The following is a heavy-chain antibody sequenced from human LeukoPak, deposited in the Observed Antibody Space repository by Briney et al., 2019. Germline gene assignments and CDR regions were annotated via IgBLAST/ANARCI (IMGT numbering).Heavy chain of an antibody. D-gene: IGHD3-9*01. Sequence: SETLSLTCAVSGGSISSGGYCWGWDRQPPGRGLEWIGYIYHSGSTYYNPSLKSRVTISVDRSKNQFSLKLSSVTAADTAVYYCARAAPSLTGYHFDYWGQGTLVTVSS. CDR3: ARAAPSLTGYHFDY. CDR2: IYHSGST. CDR1: GGSISSGGYC. V-gene: IGHV4-30-2*01. J-gene: IGHJ4*02.